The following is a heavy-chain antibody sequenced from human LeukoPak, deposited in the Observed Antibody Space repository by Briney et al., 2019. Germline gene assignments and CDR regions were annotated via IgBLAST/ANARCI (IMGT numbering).Heavy chain of an antibody. V-gene: IGHV3-23*01. CDR3: AKGQVGATPRYYYYYMDV. J-gene: IGHJ6*03. Sequence: QSGGSLRLSCAASGFTFSSYAMSWVRQAPGKGLEWVSAISGSGGSTYYADSVKGRFTISRDNSKNTLYLQMNSLRAEDTAVYYCAKGQVGATPRYYYYYMDVWGKGTTVTVSS. D-gene: IGHD1-26*01. CDR2: ISGSGGST. CDR1: GFTFSSYA.